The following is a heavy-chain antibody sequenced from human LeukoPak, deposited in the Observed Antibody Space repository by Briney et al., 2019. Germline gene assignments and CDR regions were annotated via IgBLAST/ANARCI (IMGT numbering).Heavy chain of an antibody. D-gene: IGHD7-27*01. CDR3: ASWGAPEEDAFDI. V-gene: IGHV4-59*12. CDR1: GGSISTYY. J-gene: IGHJ3*02. CDR2: IYYSGST. Sequence: SETLSLTCTVSGGSISTYYWSWIRQPPGKGLEWIGYIYYSGSTNYNPSLKSRVTISVDTSKNQFSLKLSSVTAADTAVYYCASWGAPEEDAFDIWGQGTMVTVSS.